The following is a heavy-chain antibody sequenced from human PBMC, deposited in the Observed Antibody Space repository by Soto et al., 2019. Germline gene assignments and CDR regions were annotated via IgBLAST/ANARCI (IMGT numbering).Heavy chain of an antibody. D-gene: IGHD3-16*01. CDR1: EFTFSSYG. CDR3: ASRVGD. Sequence: QVQLVESGGGVVQPGRSLRLSFQASEFTFSSYGSNWVRQAPGKGRGGGAVIWYDGRNKYYADSVKGRFTISRDNSKNTLYLQMNSLRAEDTAVYYCASRVGDWGQGTLVTVSS. CDR2: IWYDGRNK. J-gene: IGHJ4*02. V-gene: IGHV3-33*01.